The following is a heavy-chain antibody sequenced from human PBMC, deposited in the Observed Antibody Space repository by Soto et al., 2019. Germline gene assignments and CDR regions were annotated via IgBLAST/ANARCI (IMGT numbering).Heavy chain of an antibody. D-gene: IGHD6-13*01. V-gene: IGHV3-49*03. CDR2: IGSKAYGGTT. Sequence: GGSLRLSCTASGFTFGAYAMCWFRQSPGKGLAWVGFIGSKAYGGTTEYAASVKGRFTISREDSKSLAYLQMNSLKTEDTAVYYCTRDQQLVLGYCDYWGQGTLVTVSS. J-gene: IGHJ4*02. CDR1: GFTFGAYA. CDR3: TRDQQLVLGYCDY.